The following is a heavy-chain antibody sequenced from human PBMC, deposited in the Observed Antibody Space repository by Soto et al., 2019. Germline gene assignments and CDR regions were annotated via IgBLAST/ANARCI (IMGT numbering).Heavy chain of an antibody. D-gene: IGHD2-2*01. CDR1: GYTFTGYY. Sequence: ASVKVSCKASGYTFTGYYMHWVRQAPGQGLEWMGWINPNSGGTNYAQKFQGWVTMIRDTSISTAYLELSRLRSDDTAVYYCARGAVVVPVATQMAFDIWGQGTMVTVSS. CDR2: INPNSGGT. J-gene: IGHJ3*02. V-gene: IGHV1-2*04. CDR3: ARGAVVVPVATQMAFDI.